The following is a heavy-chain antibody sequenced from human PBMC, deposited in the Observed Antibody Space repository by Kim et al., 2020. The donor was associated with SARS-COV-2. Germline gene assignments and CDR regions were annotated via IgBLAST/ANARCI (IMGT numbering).Heavy chain of an antibody. CDR1: GTPITTYY. D-gene: IGHD3-10*01. CDR3: ASQITFWFGGYMNV. V-gene: IGHV4-59*08. J-gene: IGHJ6*03. Sequence: SETLSLTCSVSGTPITTYYWSCIRQSPGKGLEWIGSIYHNGNTKDNPSLRSRLTISIDTSRNQFSLRLRSVTAADTAVYYCASQITFWFGGYMNVWGKGT. CDR2: IYHNGNT.